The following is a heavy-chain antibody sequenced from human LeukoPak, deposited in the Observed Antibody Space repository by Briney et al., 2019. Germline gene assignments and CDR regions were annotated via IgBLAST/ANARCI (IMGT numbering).Heavy chain of an antibody. D-gene: IGHD1-26*01. Sequence: PGGSLRLTCAASGFTFSSYGMHWVRQAPGKGLEWVAFIRHDGSNKYYADSVKGRFTISRDNSKNTLYLQMNSLRADDTAVYYCAFSSYYLQGNYYYMDVWGKGTTVTVSS. CDR2: IRHDGSNK. J-gene: IGHJ6*03. CDR3: AFSSYYLQGNYYYMDV. CDR1: GFTFSSYG. V-gene: IGHV3-30*02.